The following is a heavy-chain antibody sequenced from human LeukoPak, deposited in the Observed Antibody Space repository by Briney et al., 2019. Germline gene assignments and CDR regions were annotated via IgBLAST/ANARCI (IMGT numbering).Heavy chain of an antibody. D-gene: IGHD2/OR15-2a*01. V-gene: IGHV3-66*02. CDR3: ARVSRAYYFDY. Sequence: GGSLRLSCAASGFTVSSNYMSWVRQAPGKGLEWVSVIYSGGSTYYADSVKGRFTISRDNSKNTLYLQINSLRAEDTAVYYCARVSRAYYFDYWGQGTLVTVSS. CDR1: GFTVSSNY. J-gene: IGHJ4*02. CDR2: IYSGGST.